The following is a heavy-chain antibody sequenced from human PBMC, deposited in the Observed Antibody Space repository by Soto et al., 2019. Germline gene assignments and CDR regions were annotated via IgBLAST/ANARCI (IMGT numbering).Heavy chain of an antibody. Sequence: SETLSLTCTVSGGSISSYYWSWIRQPPGKGLEWIGYIYYSGSTNYNPSLKSRVTISVDTSKNQFSLKLSSVTAADTAVYYCARVKGPILDTAMFKPNWFDPWGQGTLVTVSS. CDR2: IYYSGST. J-gene: IGHJ5*02. D-gene: IGHD5-18*01. CDR3: ARVKGPILDTAMFKPNWFDP. V-gene: IGHV4-59*01. CDR1: GGSISSYY.